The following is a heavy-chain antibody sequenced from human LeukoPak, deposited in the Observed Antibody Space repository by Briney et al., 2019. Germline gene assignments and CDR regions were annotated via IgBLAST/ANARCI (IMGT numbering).Heavy chain of an antibody. J-gene: IGHJ4*02. CDR2: IWSDSTNK. CDR1: GFTFSTYA. V-gene: IGHV3-33*01. Sequence: GGSLRLSCAASGFTFSTYAMHWVRQAPGKGLEWVAVIWSDSTNKYYADSVRGRFTISRDNSKNTLYLQMSSLRAEDTAVYYCARGGPPMVRGVPSYYFDYWGQGTLVTVSS. D-gene: IGHD3-10*01. CDR3: ARGGPPMVRGVPSYYFDY.